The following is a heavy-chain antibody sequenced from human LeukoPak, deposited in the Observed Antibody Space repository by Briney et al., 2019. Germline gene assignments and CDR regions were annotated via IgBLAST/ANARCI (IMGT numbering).Heavy chain of an antibody. CDR2: ISGSSDTI. V-gene: IGHV3-48*04. CDR3: ARDFGSTRDDY. J-gene: IGHJ4*02. Sequence: GGSLRLSCAASGFTFSSYSMNWVRQAPGKGLEWVSYISGSSDTIYYADSVKGRLTISRDNAKNSLYLQMNSLRAEDTAVYYCARDFGSTRDDYWGQGTLVTVSS. CDR1: GFTFSSYS. D-gene: IGHD2-2*01.